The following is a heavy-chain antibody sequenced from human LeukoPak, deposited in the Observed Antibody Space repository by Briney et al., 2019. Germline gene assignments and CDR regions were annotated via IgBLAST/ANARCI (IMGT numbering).Heavy chain of an antibody. CDR3: ARAVWIWDY. Sequence: GGSLRLSCAASGFTFSNYWMSWVRQAPGKGLEWVANIRQDGSEKYYVDSVKGRFTISRDNAKSSLYLQMNSLRAEDTAVYYCARAVWIWDYWGQGTLVTVSS. D-gene: IGHD5-12*01. CDR2: IRQDGSEK. CDR1: GFTFSNYW. J-gene: IGHJ4*02. V-gene: IGHV3-7*03.